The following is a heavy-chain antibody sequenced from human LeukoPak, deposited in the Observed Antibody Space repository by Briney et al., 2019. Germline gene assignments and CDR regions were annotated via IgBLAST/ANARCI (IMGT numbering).Heavy chain of an antibody. CDR3: TTDSVAYYYDSSGYWAFDI. CDR2: IKSKTDGGTT. V-gene: IGHV3-15*01. CDR1: GCTFSNAW. J-gene: IGHJ3*02. Sequence: GGSLRLSCAASGCTFSNAWMSWVRQAPGKGLEWVGRIKSKTDGGTTDYAAPVKGRFTISRDDSKNTLYLQMNSLKTEDTAVYYCTTDSVAYYYDSSGYWAFDIWGQGTMVTVSS. D-gene: IGHD3-22*01.